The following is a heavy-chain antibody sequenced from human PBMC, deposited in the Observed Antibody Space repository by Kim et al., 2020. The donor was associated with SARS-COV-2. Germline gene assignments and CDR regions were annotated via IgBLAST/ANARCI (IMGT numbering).Heavy chain of an antibody. J-gene: IGHJ4*02. CDR3: ARGSGSYYISSY. D-gene: IGHD3-10*01. V-gene: IGHV3-30*03. Sequence: GGSLRLSCAASGFTFSSYGMHWVRQAPGKGLEWVAVISYDGSNQYYADSVKGRFTFSRDNSKNTLYLQMNSLRPEDTAVYYCARGSGSYYISSYWGQGT. CDR1: GFTFSSYG. CDR2: ISYDGSNQ.